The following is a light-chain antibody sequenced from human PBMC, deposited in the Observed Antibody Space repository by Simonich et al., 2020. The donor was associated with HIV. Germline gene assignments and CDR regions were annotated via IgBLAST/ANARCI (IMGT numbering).Light chain of an antibody. CDR3: CSYAGRSTLV. CDR2: AGS. Sequence: QSALTQPASVSGSPGQSISISFTGTSSDVGNLVSCFQQRPGKAPTLFIYAGSQRPSGVSNRFSGSKSGYTASLTISGLQAEDEADYYCCSYAGRSTLVFGGGTKLTVL. J-gene: IGLJ2*01. CDR1: SSDVGNL. V-gene: IGLV2-23*01.